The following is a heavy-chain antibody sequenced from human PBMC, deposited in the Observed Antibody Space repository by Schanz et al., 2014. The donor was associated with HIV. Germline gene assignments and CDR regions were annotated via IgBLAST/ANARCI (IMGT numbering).Heavy chain of an antibody. Sequence: EVQLVESGGGLVQPGGSLRLSCAASGFTFSRYWMTWVRQAPGKGLEWEANIKEDGSEKYHADSVKGRFTISRDNAKNTLYLQMNSLRAEDTAVYYCVRLMSSDYDFYHYGMDVWGQGTTVIVSS. J-gene: IGHJ6*02. CDR1: GFTFSRYW. CDR2: IKEDGSEK. D-gene: IGHD4-17*01. CDR3: VRLMSSDYDFYHYGMDV. V-gene: IGHV3-7*01.